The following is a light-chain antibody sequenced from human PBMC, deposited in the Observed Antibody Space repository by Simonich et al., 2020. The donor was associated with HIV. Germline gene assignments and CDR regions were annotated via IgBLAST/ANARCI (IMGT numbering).Light chain of an antibody. CDR3: QQYGSSPRT. CDR1: QSVSNKY. Sequence: EIVMTQSPATLSVSPGERATLSCRASQSVSNKYLAWYQQKPGQAPRLLIYGASSRATGIPDRFSGSCSGTDFIFTLSRLEPEDFAVYYCQQYGSSPRTFGQGTKVEIK. CDR2: GAS. V-gene: IGKV3-20*01. J-gene: IGKJ1*01.